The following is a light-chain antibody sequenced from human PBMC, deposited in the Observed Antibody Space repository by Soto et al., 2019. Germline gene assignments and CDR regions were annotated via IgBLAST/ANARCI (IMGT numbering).Light chain of an antibody. Sequence: EIVMTQSPATLSVSLGERATLSCRASQSVSSDLAWYQQKPGQAPRLLIYGASTRATGIPARFSGGGSGTEFTLTISSLQSEDFAVYYCHQYNNWPPYTFGQGTKVDTK. J-gene: IGKJ2*01. V-gene: IGKV3-15*01. CDR3: HQYNNWPPYT. CDR2: GAS. CDR1: QSVSSD.